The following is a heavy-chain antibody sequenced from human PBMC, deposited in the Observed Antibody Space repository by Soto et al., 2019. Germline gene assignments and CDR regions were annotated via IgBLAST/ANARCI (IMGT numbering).Heavy chain of an antibody. Sequence: EVQLVESGGGLVQPGGSLRLSCAASGFTFSDHYMDWVRQTPGKGLEWVGRTRNKANRYTTEYAASVKGRFTISRDESNSSLYLQFNSLKTEDTPIYYCARDGYSYDNWFAPWGQGTLVTVSS. J-gene: IGHJ5*02. D-gene: IGHD5-18*01. CDR3: ARDGYSYDNWFAP. CDR2: TRNKANRYTT. V-gene: IGHV3-72*01. CDR1: GFTFSDHY.